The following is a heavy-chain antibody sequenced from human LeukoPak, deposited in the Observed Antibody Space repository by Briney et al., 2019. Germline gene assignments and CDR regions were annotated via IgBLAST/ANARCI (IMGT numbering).Heavy chain of an antibody. V-gene: IGHV3-21*01. CDR2: ISSSSSYI. CDR3: ARAERITIFGVVITDAFDI. D-gene: IGHD3-3*01. CDR1: GFTFSSYS. Sequence: GGSLRLSCAASGFTFSSYSMNRVRQAPGKGLEWVSSISSSSSYIYYADSVKGRFTISRDNAKNSLYLQMNSLRAEDTAVYYCARAERITIFGVVITDAFDIWGQGTMVTVSS. J-gene: IGHJ3*02.